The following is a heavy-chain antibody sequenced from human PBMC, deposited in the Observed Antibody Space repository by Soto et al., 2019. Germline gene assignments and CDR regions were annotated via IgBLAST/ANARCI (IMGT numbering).Heavy chain of an antibody. CDR2: IYHVDSDT. Sequence: GESLKISCKASGYSVTSYWIGWVRQMPGKGMELMGIIYHVDSDTRYSPSFRGHVAISADKSIRTAYLQWSSLRASATAMYYCARPFDTSNWYEFWGQGTLVTVSS. CDR3: ARPFDTSNWYEF. J-gene: IGHJ5*01. CDR1: GYSVTSYW. D-gene: IGHD2-2*01. V-gene: IGHV5-51*01.